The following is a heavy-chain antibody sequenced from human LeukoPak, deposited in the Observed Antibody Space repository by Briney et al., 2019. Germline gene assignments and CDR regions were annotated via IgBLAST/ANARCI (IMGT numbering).Heavy chain of an antibody. Sequence: GGSLRLSCAASGFTFSSYNMNWVRQAPGKGLEWVSSISSSSSYIYYADSVKGGFTISRDNAKNSLYLQMNSLRAEDTAVYYCASSPRPDLMQSDYWGQGTLVTVSS. CDR1: GFTFSSYN. D-gene: IGHD3-16*01. CDR3: ASSPRPDLMQSDY. J-gene: IGHJ4*02. CDR2: ISSSSSYI. V-gene: IGHV3-21*01.